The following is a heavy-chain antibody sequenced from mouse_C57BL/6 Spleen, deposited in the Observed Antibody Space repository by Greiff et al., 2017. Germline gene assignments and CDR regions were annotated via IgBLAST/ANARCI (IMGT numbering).Heavy chain of an antibody. V-gene: IGHV1-26*01. CDR1: GYTFTDYY. D-gene: IGHD4-1*01. CDR2: INPNNGGT. Sequence: VQLQQSGPELVKPGASVKISCKASGYTFTDYYMNWVKQSHGKSLEWIGDINPNNGGTSYNQKFKGKATLTVDKSSSTAYMELRSLTSEDSAVYYCARWGLGRGYWGQGTTLTVSS. CDR3: ARWGLGRGY. J-gene: IGHJ2*01.